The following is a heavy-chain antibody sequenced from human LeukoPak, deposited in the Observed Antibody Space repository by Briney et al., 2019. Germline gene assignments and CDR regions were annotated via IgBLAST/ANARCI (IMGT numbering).Heavy chain of an antibody. CDR1: GFTFSSYS. J-gene: IGHJ4*02. Sequence: GGSLRLSCVASGFTFSSYSMSWVRQAPGKGPEWVSSGTPSGDYTFFTDSVKGRFTISRDNSKNTLYLQMNSLRAEDTAVYYCVKDRNVNPDSFDYWGQGTLVTVSS. V-gene: IGHV3-23*01. CDR3: VKDRNVNPDSFDY. CDR2: GTPSGDYT.